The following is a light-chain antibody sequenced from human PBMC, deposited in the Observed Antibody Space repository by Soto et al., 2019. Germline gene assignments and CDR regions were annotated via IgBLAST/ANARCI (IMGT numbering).Light chain of an antibody. J-gene: IGLJ1*01. CDR3: ISYASSSTPV. Sequence: SALSQTASVSEPLGDAVTISCTGTSSDVGGYNYVSWYQQHPGKAPKLMIYEVSNRPSGLSDRFSGSKYGNTASLTISGLQAEAEADYYWISYASSSTPVFGTWTKVTVL. V-gene: IGLV2-14*01. CDR1: SSDVGGYNY. CDR2: EVS.